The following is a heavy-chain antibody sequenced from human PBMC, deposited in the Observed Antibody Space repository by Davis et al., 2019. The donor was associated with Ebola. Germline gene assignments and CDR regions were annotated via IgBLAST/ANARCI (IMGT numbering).Heavy chain of an antibody. J-gene: IGHJ4*02. D-gene: IGHD6-19*01. Sequence: SETLSLTCAVSGGSFSGYYWTWIRQFPGRGLETIGQFSHTGSTNYNPSLKSRVSISVDPSQNQFSLRLTSVTAADTAVYYCARRLVYQFDYWGQGTLVTVSS. V-gene: IGHV4-34*01. CDR1: GGSFSGYY. CDR2: FSHTGST. CDR3: ARRLVYQFDY.